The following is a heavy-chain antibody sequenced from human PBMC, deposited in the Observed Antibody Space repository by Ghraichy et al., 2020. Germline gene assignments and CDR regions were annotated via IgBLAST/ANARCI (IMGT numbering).Heavy chain of an antibody. CDR2: ISYDGSNK. Sequence: SLRLSCAASGFTFSSYGMHWVRQAPGKGLEWVAVISYDGSNKYYADSVKGRFTISRDNSKNTLYLQMNSLRAVDTAVYYCAKDLYVTTHYYGMDVWGQGTTVTVSS. J-gene: IGHJ6*02. CDR1: GFTFSSYG. CDR3: AKDLYVTTHYYGMDV. V-gene: IGHV3-30*18. D-gene: IGHD4-17*01.